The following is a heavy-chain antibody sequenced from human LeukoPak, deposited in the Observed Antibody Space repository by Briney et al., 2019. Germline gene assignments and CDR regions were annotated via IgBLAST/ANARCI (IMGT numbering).Heavy chain of an antibody. J-gene: IGHJ6*02. CDR3: ARSPVLRFLESLYGMDV. Sequence: GGSLRLSCAASKFIFSNYWMSWVRQAPGKGLEWVAYIKRTGSETYYVDSVKGRFTITRDNARNSLFLQMNSLRAEDTAVYYCARSPVLRFLESLYGMDVWGQGTTVTVSS. CDR1: KFIFSNYW. D-gene: IGHD3-3*01. CDR2: IKRTGSET. V-gene: IGHV3-7*01.